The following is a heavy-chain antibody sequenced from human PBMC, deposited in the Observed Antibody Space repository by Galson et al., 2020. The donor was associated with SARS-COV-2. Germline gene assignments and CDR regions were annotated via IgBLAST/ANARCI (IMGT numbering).Heavy chain of an antibody. J-gene: IGHJ4*02. CDR2: IHYSGST. D-gene: IGHD5-18*01. Sequence: ASETLSLTCTVSGGSISSVDYSWYWIRQYPGKGLEWIGSIHYSGSTYYNPSLKSRLTISIDTSKNQFSLNLSSVTAADTAVYYCARAEYTYGYVDLDYWGRGALVTVSS. V-gene: IGHV4-31*03. CDR1: GGSISSVDYS. CDR3: ARAEYTYGYVDLDY.